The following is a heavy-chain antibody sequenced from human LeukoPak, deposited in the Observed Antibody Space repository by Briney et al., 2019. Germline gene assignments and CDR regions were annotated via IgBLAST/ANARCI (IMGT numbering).Heavy chain of an antibody. CDR2: ISIIGSNI. CDR1: VFTFSSYE. Sequence: GGSLRLSCAASVFTFSSYEMNWVRPAPGKGLEGVSYISIIGSNIYYADSVKGRFTISRDNAKNSLYLQMNSLRAEDTAVYYCAELGITMIGGVWGKGTTVTISS. CDR3: AELGITMIGGV. V-gene: IGHV3-48*03. D-gene: IGHD3-10*02. J-gene: IGHJ6*04.